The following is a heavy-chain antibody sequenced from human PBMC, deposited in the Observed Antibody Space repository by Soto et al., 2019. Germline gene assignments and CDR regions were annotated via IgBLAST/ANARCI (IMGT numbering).Heavy chain of an antibody. CDR2: IYPGDSDT. V-gene: IGHV5-51*01. Sequence: GESLKISCKGSGYSFTSYWIGWVRQMPGKGLEWMGIIYPGDSDTRYSPSFQGQVTISADKSISTAYLQWSSLKASDTAMYYCARSWFGEVLGGYFDYWGQGTLVTVSS. CDR3: ARSWFGEVLGGYFDY. J-gene: IGHJ4*02. D-gene: IGHD3-10*01. CDR1: GYSFTSYW.